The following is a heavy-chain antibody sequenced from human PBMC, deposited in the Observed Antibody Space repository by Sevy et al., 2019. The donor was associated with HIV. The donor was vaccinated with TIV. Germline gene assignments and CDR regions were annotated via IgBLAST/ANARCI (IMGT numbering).Heavy chain of an antibody. CDR3: ARGGRLLLLNWFDP. CDR2: IIPIFGTA. D-gene: IGHD2-15*01. V-gene: IGHV1-69*01. J-gene: IGHJ5*02. CDR1: GGTFSSYA. Sequence: ASVKVSCKASGGTFSSYAISWVRQAPGQGLEWMGGIIPIFGTANYAQKFQGRVTITANESTSTAYMELSSLRSEDTAVYYCARGGRLLLLNWFDPWGQGTLVTVSS.